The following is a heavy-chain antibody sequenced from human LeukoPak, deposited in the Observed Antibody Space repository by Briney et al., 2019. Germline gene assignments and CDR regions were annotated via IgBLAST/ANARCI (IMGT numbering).Heavy chain of an antibody. J-gene: IGHJ3*02. CDR1: GGSIRNNY. V-gene: IGHV4-59*12. D-gene: IGHD2-21*02. Sequence: PSETLSLTCTVSGGSIRNNYWSWVRQTPGKGLEWLGYISHSGSTYYNPSLKSRVRISVDTPNSQFSLKLSSVTAADTAVYYCARRPMVSLIPHDAFDIRGQGTMVTVSS. CDR2: ISHSGST. CDR3: ARRPMVSLIPHDAFDI.